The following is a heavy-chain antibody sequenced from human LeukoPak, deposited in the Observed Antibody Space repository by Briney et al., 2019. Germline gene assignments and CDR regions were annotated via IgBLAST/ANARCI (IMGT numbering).Heavy chain of an antibody. D-gene: IGHD3-22*01. CDR2: IWYDGSNK. CDR3: ATRSVYYDSSGYTFDY. Sequence: PGGSLRLSCAASGFTFSSYGMHWVRQAPGKGLEWVAVIWYDGSNKYYADSVKGRFTISRDNSKNTLYLQMNSLRAEDTAVYYCATRSVYYDSSGYTFDYWGQGILVTVSS. CDR1: GFTFSSYG. J-gene: IGHJ4*02. V-gene: IGHV3-33*01.